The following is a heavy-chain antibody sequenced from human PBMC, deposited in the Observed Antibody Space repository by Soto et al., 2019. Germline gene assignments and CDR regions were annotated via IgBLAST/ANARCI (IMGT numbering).Heavy chain of an antibody. Sequence: QVQLVQSGAEVKKPGASVKVSCKASGYTFTSYDINWVRQATGQGLEWMGWMNPNSGNTGYAQKFQGRVTMTRTTSXXXXXXELXXXXXXXXAXXXCAIGFGVVTGDFDYWGQGTLVTVSS. D-gene: IGHD3-3*01. J-gene: IGHJ4*02. V-gene: IGHV1-8*01. CDR2: MNPNSGNT. CDR1: GYTFTSYD. CDR3: AIGFGVVTGDFDY.